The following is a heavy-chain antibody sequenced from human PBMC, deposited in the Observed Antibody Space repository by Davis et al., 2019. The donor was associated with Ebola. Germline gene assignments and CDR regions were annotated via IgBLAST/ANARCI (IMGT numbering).Heavy chain of an antibody. J-gene: IGHJ4*02. V-gene: IGHV3-48*02. D-gene: IGHD3-10*01. CDR2: ISSSSSSTI. Sequence: PGGSLRLSCAASGFIFSTYSMNWVRQAPGKGLEWVSHISSSSSSTIYYADSVKGRFTISRDNAKNSLYLQMNSLRDEDTAVYYCATSITLLGRWGQGTLVTVSS. CDR3: ATSITLLGR. CDR1: GFIFSTYS.